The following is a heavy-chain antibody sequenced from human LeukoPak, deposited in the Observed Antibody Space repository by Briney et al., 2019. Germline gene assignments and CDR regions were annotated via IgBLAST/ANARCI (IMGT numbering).Heavy chain of an antibody. CDR3: ARRIHGGGSDY. D-gene: IGHD3-16*01. V-gene: IGHV1-46*01. J-gene: IGHJ4*02. CDR2: INPSGGST. CDR1: GYTFTNYD. Sequence: ASVTVSCKASGYTFTNYDMHWLRQAPGQALEWMGIINPSGGSTSYAQKFQGRVTMTRDMSTSTVYMELSSLRPEDTAVYYCARRIHGGGSDYWGQGNLVTVSS.